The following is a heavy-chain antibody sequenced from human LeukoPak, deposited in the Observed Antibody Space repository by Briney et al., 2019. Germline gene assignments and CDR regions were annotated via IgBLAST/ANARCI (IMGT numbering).Heavy chain of an antibody. J-gene: IGHJ6*03. CDR2: ISSDGSNK. V-gene: IGHV3-30*03. Sequence: GGSLRLSCAASGFTFDDYGMSWVRQAPGKGLEWVSIISSDGSNKYSADSVKGRFTISRDNSKNTLYLRMNSLRPEDAAVYYCARVYCSTTSCRNYYYYYYMDVWGKGTTVTVSS. CDR3: ARVYCSTTSCRNYYYYYYMDV. D-gene: IGHD2-2*01. CDR1: GFTFDDYG.